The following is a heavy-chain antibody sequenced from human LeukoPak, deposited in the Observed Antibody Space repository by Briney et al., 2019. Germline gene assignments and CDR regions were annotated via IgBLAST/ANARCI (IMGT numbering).Heavy chain of an antibody. V-gene: IGHV4-59*01. Sequence: SETLSLTCTVSGGSISSYYWSWIRQPPGKGLEWIGYIYYSGSTDYNPSLRSRVTISVDTSKNQFSLRLISVTAADTAVYYCARVSDYGGIFDYWGQGTLVTVSS. D-gene: IGHD4-23*01. J-gene: IGHJ4*02. CDR2: IYYSGST. CDR1: GGSISSYY. CDR3: ARVSDYGGIFDY.